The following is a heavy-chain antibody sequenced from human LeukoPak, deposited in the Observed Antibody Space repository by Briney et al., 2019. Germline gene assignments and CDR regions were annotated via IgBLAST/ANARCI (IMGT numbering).Heavy chain of an antibody. CDR1: GGSISSSRYY. J-gene: IGHJ4*02. CDR3: ARVTGYMIEDYFDY. D-gene: IGHD3-22*01. Sequence: PSETLSLTCTVSGGSISSSRYYGGWIRQPPGNGLEGIGSKYYSGSTYYNPSLKNRVTISVDTSKNQFSLKLSSVTAADTAVYYCARVTGYMIEDYFDYWGQGTLVTVSS. V-gene: IGHV4-39*07. CDR2: KYYSGST.